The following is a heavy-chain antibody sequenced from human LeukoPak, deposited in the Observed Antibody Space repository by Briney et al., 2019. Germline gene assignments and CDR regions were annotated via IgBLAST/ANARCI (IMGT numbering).Heavy chain of an antibody. CDR3: ARSTGSVRIDY. CDR2: IYYSGST. CDR1: GGSISSYY. J-gene: IGHJ4*02. V-gene: IGHV4-59*01. D-gene: IGHD3-10*01. Sequence: WETLSLTCTVSGGSISSYYWSWIRQPPGKGLEWIGYIYYSGSTNYNPSLKSRVTISVDTSKNQFSLKLSSVTAAGTAVYYCARSTGSVRIDYWGQGTLVTVSS.